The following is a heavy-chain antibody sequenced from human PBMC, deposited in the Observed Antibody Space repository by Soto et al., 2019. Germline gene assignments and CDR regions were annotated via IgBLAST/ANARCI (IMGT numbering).Heavy chain of an antibody. Sequence: PGGSLRLSCAATGFSFSSAGMSWVRQAPGKGPEWVGRIKRKTDGGTPDYAAPVTGRFTISGDDSKNTLYLEMNSLKTEDTAVYYSATNRGEFHYFDYWGHGTLVTVSS. J-gene: IGHJ4*01. V-gene: IGHV3-15*01. CDR1: GFSFSSAG. CDR2: IKRKTDGGTP. D-gene: IGHD2-21*01. CDR3: ATNRGEFHYFDY.